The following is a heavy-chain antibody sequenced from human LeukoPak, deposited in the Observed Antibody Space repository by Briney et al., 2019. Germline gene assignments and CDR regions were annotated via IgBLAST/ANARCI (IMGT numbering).Heavy chain of an antibody. CDR3: AKISCDSSGYYYSFFDY. CDR1: GFTFSSYG. V-gene: IGHV3-30*02. D-gene: IGHD3-22*01. J-gene: IGHJ4*02. Sequence: PGGSLRLSCAASGFTFSSYGMHWVRQAPGQGLEWVAFIRYDGSNKYYADSVKGRFTISRDNSKNTLYLQMNSLRADDTAVYYCAKISCDSSGYYYSFFDYWGQGTLVTVSS. CDR2: IRYDGSNK.